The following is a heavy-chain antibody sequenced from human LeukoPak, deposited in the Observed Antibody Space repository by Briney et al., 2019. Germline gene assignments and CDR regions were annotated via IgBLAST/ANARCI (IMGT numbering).Heavy chain of an antibody. CDR2: ISSSSSYI. CDR1: GFTFSSYS. CDR3: ARDRQQLIIYYFDY. V-gene: IGHV3-21*01. Sequence: PGGSLRLSCAASGFTFSSYSMNWVRQAPGKGLEWVSSISSSSSYIYYADSVKGRFTISRDNAKNSLYLQMNSLRAEDTAVYYCARDRQQLIIYYFDYWGQGTLVTVSS. D-gene: IGHD6-13*01. J-gene: IGHJ4*02.